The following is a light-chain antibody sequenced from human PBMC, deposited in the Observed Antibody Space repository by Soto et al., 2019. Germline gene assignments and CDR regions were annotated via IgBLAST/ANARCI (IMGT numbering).Light chain of an antibody. V-gene: IGKV3-20*01. J-gene: IGKJ2*01. CDR1: QTVRDAY. Sequence: DIVLTQSPGTLSLSPGARATLSCRASQTVRDAYLAWYQQKPGQAPRPFIYGASGRATGIPARFSGSGSGTDFTLTISGLEPEDFAVYYCQQYGDSMFSFGQGTKLEIK. CDR2: GAS. CDR3: QQYGDSMFS.